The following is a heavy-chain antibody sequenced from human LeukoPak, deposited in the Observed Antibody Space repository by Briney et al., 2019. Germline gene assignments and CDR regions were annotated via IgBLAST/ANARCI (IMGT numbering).Heavy chain of an antibody. CDR2: ISAYNGNT. CDR1: GYTFTSYG. J-gene: IGHJ4*02. CDR3: ARVLNCSSTSCYSGFDY. Sequence: ASVKVSCKASGYTFTSYGISWVRQAPGQGLEWMGWISAYNGNTNYAQKLQGRVTMTTDTSTSTAYMELRSLRSDDTAVYYCARVLNCSSTSCYSGFDYWGQGTLVTVSS. V-gene: IGHV1-18*01. D-gene: IGHD2-2*01.